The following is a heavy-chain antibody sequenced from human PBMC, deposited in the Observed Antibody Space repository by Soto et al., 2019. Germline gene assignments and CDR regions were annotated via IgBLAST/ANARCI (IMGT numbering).Heavy chain of an antibody. CDR1: GFTFSSYA. D-gene: IGHD6-19*01. Sequence: VQLLESGGGLAQPGGSLRLSCTASGFTFSSYAMSWVRQAPGKGLEWVSGISGGGDKTYNADSVKGRFTISRDKSKNMLVLDMYSLRVGYTAVYFCARDLGRSGWYLWGQGTLVTVSS. CDR3: ARDLGRSGWYL. J-gene: IGHJ4*02. CDR2: ISGGGDKT. V-gene: IGHV3-23*01.